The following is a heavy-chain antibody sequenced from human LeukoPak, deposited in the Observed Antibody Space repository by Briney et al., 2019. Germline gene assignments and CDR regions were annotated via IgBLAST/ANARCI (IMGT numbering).Heavy chain of an antibody. D-gene: IGHD3-10*01. CDR1: GGSFSGYY. CDR3: ARGFSTLFYRSGSYRIKFDY. Sequence: SETLSLTCAVCGGSFSGYYWSWIRQPPGKGLEWIGEINHSGSTNYNPSLKSRVTISVDTSKNQFSLKLSSVTAADTAVYYCARGFSTLFYRSGSYRIKFDYWGQGTLVTVSS. J-gene: IGHJ4*02. CDR2: INHSGST. V-gene: IGHV4-34*01.